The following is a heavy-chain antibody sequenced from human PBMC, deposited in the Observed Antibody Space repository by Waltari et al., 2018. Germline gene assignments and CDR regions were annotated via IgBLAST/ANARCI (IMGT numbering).Heavy chain of an antibody. CDR1: GDSLTNNFW. J-gene: IGHJ4*02. D-gene: IGHD2-15*01. CDR2: IYRTGKT. CDR3: ARDRGKGLYLDS. V-gene: IGHV4-4*02. Sequence: QVQLRESGPGLVNPSGTLSLTCIVSGDSLTNNFWWSWVRQRPGKSLEWLGQIYRTGKTNYNPSRERRVIVSIDTSNNQLSLKLTSVTAADTAIYYCARDRGKGLYLDSWGQGILVTVSP.